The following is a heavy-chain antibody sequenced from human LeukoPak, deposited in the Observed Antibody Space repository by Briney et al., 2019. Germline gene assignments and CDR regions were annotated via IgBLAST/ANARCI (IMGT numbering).Heavy chain of an antibody. CDR3: AKSQSGYCSGGSCSCDY. CDR1: GFSFSSYA. Sequence: PGGSLRLSCAASGFSFSSYAMNWVRQAPGKGLEWVSVISGSGGNTHYADSMKGRFTISRDNSKNTLYLQMNSLRAEDTAVYYCAKSQSGYCSGGSCSCDYWGQGTLVTVSS. V-gene: IGHV3-23*01. CDR2: ISGSGGNT. D-gene: IGHD2-15*01. J-gene: IGHJ4*02.